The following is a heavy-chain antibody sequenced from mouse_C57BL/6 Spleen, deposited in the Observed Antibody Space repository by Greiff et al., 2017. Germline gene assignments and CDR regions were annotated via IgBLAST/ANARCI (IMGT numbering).Heavy chain of an antibody. CDR1: GYAFSSYW. V-gene: IGHV1-80*01. Sequence: QVQLQQSGAELVKPGASVKISCKASGYAFSSYWMNWVKQRPGKGLEWIGQIYPGDGDTNYNGKFQGKATLTADKSSSTAYMQLSSLTSEDSAVYFCARNSYYYGSSSDYWGQGTTLTVSS. D-gene: IGHD1-1*01. CDR2: IYPGDGDT. CDR3: ARNSYYYGSSSDY. J-gene: IGHJ2*01.